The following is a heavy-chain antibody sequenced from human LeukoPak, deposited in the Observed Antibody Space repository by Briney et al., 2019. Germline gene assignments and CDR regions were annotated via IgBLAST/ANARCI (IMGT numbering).Heavy chain of an antibody. D-gene: IGHD2-21*02. Sequence: ASVKVSCKASGYTFTSYGISWVRQAPGQGLEWMGWISAYNGNTNYAQKLQGRVTMTTDTSTSTAYMELRSLRSDDTAVYYCALRETAYCGGDCYYYYYGMDVWGQGTTVTVSS. CDR3: ALRETAYCGGDCYYYYYGMDV. J-gene: IGHJ6*02. CDR2: ISAYNGNT. V-gene: IGHV1-18*01. CDR1: GYTFTSYG.